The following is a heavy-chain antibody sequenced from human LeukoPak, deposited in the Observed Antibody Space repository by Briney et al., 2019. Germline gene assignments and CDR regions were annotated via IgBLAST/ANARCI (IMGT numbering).Heavy chain of an antibody. J-gene: IGHJ3*02. CDR3: ARDPLYCSSTSCYRRAFDI. CDR1: GGSFSGYY. Sequence: SETLSLNCAVYGGSFSGYYWSWIRQPPGKGLEWIGEIDHSGSTNYNPSLKSRVTISVDTSKNQFSLKLSSVTAADTAVYYCARDPLYCSSTSCYRRAFDIWGQGTMVTVSS. CDR2: IDHSGST. D-gene: IGHD2-2*02. V-gene: IGHV4-34*01.